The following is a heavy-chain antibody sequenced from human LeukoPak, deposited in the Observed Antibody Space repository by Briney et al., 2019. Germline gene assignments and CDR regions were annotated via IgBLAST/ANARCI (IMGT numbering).Heavy chain of an antibody. J-gene: IGHJ4*02. D-gene: IGHD3-10*01. V-gene: IGHV6-1*01. CDR2: TYYRSRWYY. CDR3: TGNYYGSGSYADFDY. Sequence: SQTLSLTCAISGDSVSSNTAAWNWIRQSPSRGLEWLGRTYYRSRWYYDSAPSVNSRITITPDTSKNQFSLQLNSVTPEGTAVYYCTGNYYGSGSYADFDYWGQGTLVTVSS. CDR1: GDSVSSNTAA.